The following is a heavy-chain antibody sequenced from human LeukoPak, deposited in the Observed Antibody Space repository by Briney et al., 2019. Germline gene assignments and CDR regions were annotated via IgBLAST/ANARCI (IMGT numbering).Heavy chain of an antibody. D-gene: IGHD2-2*01. CDR3: ARGWCSSTSCRSVGGYWFDP. CDR1: GGSISSHY. Sequence: SETLSLTCTVSGGSISSHYWSWIRQPPGKGLEWIAYLFDSVNTKDNPSLQSRLTLSADTSKNQFSLRLSSVTAADTAVYYCARGWCSSTSCRSVGGYWFDPWGQGTLVTVSS. V-gene: IGHV4-59*11. J-gene: IGHJ5*02. CDR2: LFDSVNT.